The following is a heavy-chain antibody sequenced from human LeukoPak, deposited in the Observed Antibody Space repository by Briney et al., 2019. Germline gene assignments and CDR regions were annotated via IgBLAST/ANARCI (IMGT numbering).Heavy chain of an antibody. CDR1: GYTFTDYY. Sequence: GASVKDSCKASGYTFTDYYMHWVRQAAGQGLEWMGWINPNSGYTNYARRFQGRVTMTRDTSISTDYLDLSGLRSNDTAVFYCAREGAEGAVLDYWGQGTLVTVSS. J-gene: IGHJ4*02. CDR2: INPNSGYT. D-gene: IGHD1-26*01. V-gene: IGHV1-2*02. CDR3: AREGAEGAVLDY.